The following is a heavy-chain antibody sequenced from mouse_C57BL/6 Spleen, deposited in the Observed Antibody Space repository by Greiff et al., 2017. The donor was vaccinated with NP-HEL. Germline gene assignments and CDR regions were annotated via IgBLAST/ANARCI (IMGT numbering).Heavy chain of an antibody. Sequence: EVQVVESGGGLVKPGGSLKLSCAASGFTFSDYGMHWVRQAPEKGLEWVAYISSGSSTIYYADTVKGRFTISRDNAKNTLFLQMTSLRSEDTAMYYCARRIYYYGSFDYWGQGTTLTVSS. CDR2: ISSGSSTI. V-gene: IGHV5-17*01. J-gene: IGHJ2*01. D-gene: IGHD1-1*01. CDR3: ARRIYYYGSFDY. CDR1: GFTFSDYG.